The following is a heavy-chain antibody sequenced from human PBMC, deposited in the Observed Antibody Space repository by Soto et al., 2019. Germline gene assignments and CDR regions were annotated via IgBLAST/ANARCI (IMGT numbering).Heavy chain of an antibody. CDR2: IIPIFGTA. CDR3: ASLVQNPSYYSYGMAS. D-gene: IGHD1-1*01. V-gene: IGHV1-69*06. J-gene: IGHJ6*02. CDR1: GGTFSSYA. Sequence: QVQLVQSGAEVKKPGSSVKVSCKASGGTFSSYAISWVRQAPGQGLEWMGGIIPIFGTANYAQKFQGRVTITANKSPTKASMERGSLRSEATAVYYCASLVQNPSYYSYGMASWGQGTTVT.